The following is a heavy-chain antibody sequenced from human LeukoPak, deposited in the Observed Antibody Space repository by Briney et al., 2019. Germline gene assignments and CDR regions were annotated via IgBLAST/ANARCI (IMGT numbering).Heavy chain of an antibody. CDR3: AKDLRGIVVVPASLFDY. CDR1: GFTFSSYW. V-gene: IGHV3-23*01. Sequence: GGSLRLSCAASGFTFSSYWMSWVRQAPGKGLEWVSAISGSGGSTYYADSVKGRFTISRDNSKNTLYLQMNSLRAEDTAVYYCAKDLRGIVVVPASLFDYWGQGTLVTVSS. D-gene: IGHD2-2*01. J-gene: IGHJ4*02. CDR2: ISGSGGST.